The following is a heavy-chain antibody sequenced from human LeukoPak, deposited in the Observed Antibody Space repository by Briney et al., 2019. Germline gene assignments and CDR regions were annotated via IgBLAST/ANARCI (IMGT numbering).Heavy chain of an antibody. Sequence: PGGSLRLSCAASGFTFGNSWMTWVRQAPGKGLEWVSSISSSSSYIYYADSVKGRFTISRDNAKNSLYLQMNSLRAEDTAVYYCARIAGGAHLDYWGQGTLSPSPQ. D-gene: IGHD2-15*01. V-gene: IGHV3-21*01. CDR2: ISSSSSYI. J-gene: IGHJ4*02. CDR1: GFTFGNSW. CDR3: ARIAGGAHLDY.